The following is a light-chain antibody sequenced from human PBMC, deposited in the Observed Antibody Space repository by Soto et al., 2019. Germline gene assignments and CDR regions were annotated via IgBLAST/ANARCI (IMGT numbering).Light chain of an antibody. V-gene: IGLV2-8*01. Sequence: QSALTQPPSASGSPGQSVAISCTGNASDIGGYTFVSWYQQHPGKAPKLLIYDVNKRPSGVPDRFSGSKSGTTASLTVSGLQAEDEADYYCSAHGGTNPYVFGTGTKLTVL. CDR1: ASDIGGYTF. CDR3: SAHGGTNPYV. J-gene: IGLJ1*01. CDR2: DVN.